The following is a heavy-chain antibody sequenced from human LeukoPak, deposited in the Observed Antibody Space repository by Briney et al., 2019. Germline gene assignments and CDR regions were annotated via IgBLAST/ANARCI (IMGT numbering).Heavy chain of an antibody. CDR3: VTSRVVVPAAISF. J-gene: IGHJ4*02. Sequence: GGSLRLSCAASGFTFSSYRMNWVRQAPGKGLEWVSSISSSSSYIYYADSVKGRFTISRDNAKNSLYLQMNSLRAEDTAVYYCVTSRVVVPAAISFWGQGTLVTVSS. CDR2: ISSSSSYI. D-gene: IGHD2-2*01. V-gene: IGHV3-21*01. CDR1: GFTFSSYR.